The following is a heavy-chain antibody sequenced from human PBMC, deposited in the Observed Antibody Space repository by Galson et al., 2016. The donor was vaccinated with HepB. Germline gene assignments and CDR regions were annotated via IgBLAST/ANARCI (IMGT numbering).Heavy chain of an antibody. J-gene: IGHJ6*02. CDR3: AKDRYARGWYGYYGLDV. D-gene: IGHD6-19*01. Sequence: SLRLSCAASGFIFSSHVMSWVRQAPGKGLEWVSGISSSGGNTYYADSVKGQFTISRDNAKNTLYLQLNSLTTEDTAIYYCAKDRYARGWYGYYGLDVWGPGTTVTVSS. CDR2: ISSSGGNT. V-gene: IGHV3-23*01. CDR1: GFIFSSHV.